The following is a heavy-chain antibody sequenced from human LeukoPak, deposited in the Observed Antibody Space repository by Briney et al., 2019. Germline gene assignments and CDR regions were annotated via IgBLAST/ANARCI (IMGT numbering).Heavy chain of an antibody. Sequence: SETLSLTCAVSGASISGSGYYWGWIRQPPGKGLEWIGNIYHSGSTYYNPSLKSRVTISVDTTKNQFSLKVRSVTAADTAVYYCARADEEMATLVDYWGQGTLVTVSS. V-gene: IGHV4-39*07. D-gene: IGHD5-24*01. CDR1: GASISGSGYY. J-gene: IGHJ4*02. CDR2: IYHSGST. CDR3: ARADEEMATLVDY.